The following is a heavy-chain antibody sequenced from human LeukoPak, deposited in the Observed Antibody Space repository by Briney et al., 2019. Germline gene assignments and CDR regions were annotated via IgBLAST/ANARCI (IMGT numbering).Heavy chain of an antibody. V-gene: IGHV4-34*01. Sequence: SGTLSLTCAAFGGSLSNYYWNWIRQSPGKGLGWIGEINHSGYTNYNPSLKSRVTISKERSENQFSLKLTSVTAADTAVYYCARGRWDYPSHYDYYYYMDVWGKGTTVTVSS. CDR3: ARGRWDYPSHYDYYYYMDV. D-gene: IGHD4/OR15-4a*01. CDR1: GGSLSNYY. J-gene: IGHJ6*03. CDR2: INHSGYT.